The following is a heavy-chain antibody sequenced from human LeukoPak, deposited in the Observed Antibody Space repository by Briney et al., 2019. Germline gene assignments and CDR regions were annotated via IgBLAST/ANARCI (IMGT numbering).Heavy chain of an antibody. CDR3: AHSSGYYLVDY. Sequence: GGSLRLSCAASGFTLSSYGMHWVRQAPGKGLEWVAVISYDGSNKYYADSVKGRFTISRDNSKNTLYLQMSSLRAEDTAVYYCAHSSGYYLVDYWGQGTLVTVSS. CDR2: ISYDGSNK. V-gene: IGHV3-30*03. CDR1: GFTLSSYG. D-gene: IGHD3-22*01. J-gene: IGHJ4*02.